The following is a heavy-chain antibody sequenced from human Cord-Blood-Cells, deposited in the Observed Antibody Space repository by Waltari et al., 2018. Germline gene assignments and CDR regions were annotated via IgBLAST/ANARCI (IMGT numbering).Heavy chain of an antibody. CDR3: AREGIAVAGPFIDY. CDR2: INPNSGGT. Sequence: QVQLVQSGAEVKKPGASVTVSCKASGYTFTGYSMPWVRQAPGQGLEWMGWINPNSGGTNYAQKFQGRVTMTRDTSISTAYMELSRLRSDDTAVYYCAREGIAVAGPFIDYWGQGTLVTVSS. J-gene: IGHJ4*02. CDR1: GYTFTGYS. D-gene: IGHD6-19*01. V-gene: IGHV1-2*02.